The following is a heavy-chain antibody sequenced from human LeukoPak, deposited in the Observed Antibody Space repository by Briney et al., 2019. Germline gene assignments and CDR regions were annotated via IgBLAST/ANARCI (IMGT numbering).Heavy chain of an antibody. CDR1: GYSFTSYW. CDR2: IYPGDSDT. Sequence: GESLKISCKGSGYSFTSYWIGWGRQIPGKGLGWMGIIYPGDSDTRYSPSLQGQVTISADKSISTAYLQWSSLKASDTAMYYCARRKRRYDFWSGYYAFDYWGQGTLVTVSS. D-gene: IGHD3-3*01. CDR3: ARRKRRYDFWSGYYAFDY. J-gene: IGHJ4*02. V-gene: IGHV5-51*01.